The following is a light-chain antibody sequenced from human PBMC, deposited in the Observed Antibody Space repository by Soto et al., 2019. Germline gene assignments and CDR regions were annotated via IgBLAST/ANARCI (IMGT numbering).Light chain of an antibody. J-gene: IGKJ5*01. CDR2: DAS. Sequence: EIVLTQSPATLSLSPGERATLSCRASQTVSSYLAWYQQKLGQAPRLLIYDASNRATGIPARFSGSGSGTDFTLTISSLEPEDFAVYDCQQRSNWPPTFGQGTRLEIK. V-gene: IGKV3-11*01. CDR3: QQRSNWPPT. CDR1: QTVSSY.